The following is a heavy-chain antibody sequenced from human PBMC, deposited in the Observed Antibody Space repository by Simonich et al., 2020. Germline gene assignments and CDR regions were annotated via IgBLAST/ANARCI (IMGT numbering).Heavy chain of an antibody. CDR3: AREIEAGNAFDI. V-gene: IGHV3-21*01. Sequence: EVQLVESGGGLVKPGGSLRLSCAASGFTFSSYSMNWVRQAPGKGLEWSSSISSSSSYSSYADSVKGRFTISRDNAKNSLYLQMNSLRAEDTAVYYCAREIEAGNAFDIWGQGTMVTVSS. CDR1: GFTFSSYS. J-gene: IGHJ3*02. CDR2: ISSSSSYS.